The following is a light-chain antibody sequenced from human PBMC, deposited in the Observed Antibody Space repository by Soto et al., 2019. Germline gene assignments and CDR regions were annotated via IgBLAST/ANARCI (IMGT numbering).Light chain of an antibody. CDR2: EVS. Sequence: QSALTQPASVSGCPGQSITSSCTGTSSDVGGYNYVSWYQQHPGKAPKLMIYEVSNRPSGVSNRFSGSKSGNTASLTISGLRAEDEADYYCASYTSSSSYVFGTGTKVTVL. CDR3: ASYTSSSSYV. V-gene: IGLV2-14*01. CDR1: SSDVGGYNY. J-gene: IGLJ1*01.